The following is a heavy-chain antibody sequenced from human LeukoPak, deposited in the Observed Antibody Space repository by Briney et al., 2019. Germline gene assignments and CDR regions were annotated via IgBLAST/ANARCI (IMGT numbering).Heavy chain of an antibody. CDR1: GFTFSSYE. Sequence: GGSLRLSCAASGFTFSSYEMNWVRQAPGKGLEWVSYISSSGSTIYYADSVKGLFTISRDNAKNSLYLQMNSLRAEDTAVYYCARTHDYVWGSDDYWGQGTLVTVSS. J-gene: IGHJ4*02. V-gene: IGHV3-48*03. CDR2: ISSSGSTI. CDR3: ARTHDYVWGSDDY. D-gene: IGHD3-16*01.